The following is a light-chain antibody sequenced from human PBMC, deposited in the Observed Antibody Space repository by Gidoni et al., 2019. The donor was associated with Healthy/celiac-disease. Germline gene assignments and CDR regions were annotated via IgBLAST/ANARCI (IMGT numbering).Light chain of an antibody. CDR2: KDS. CDR1: ALPKQY. CDR3: QSADSSCTYVV. Sequence: VSPGQTARITCSGDALPKQYAYWYQQKPGQAPVLVIYKDSERPSGIPERFSGSSSGTTVTLTISGVQAEDEADYYCQSADSSCTYVVFGGGTKLTVL. V-gene: IGLV3-25*03. J-gene: IGLJ2*01.